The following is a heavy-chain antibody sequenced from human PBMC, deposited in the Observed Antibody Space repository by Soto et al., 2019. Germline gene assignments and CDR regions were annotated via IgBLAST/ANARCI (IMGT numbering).Heavy chain of an antibody. CDR1: GGSFSNSA. D-gene: IGHD6-19*01. V-gene: IGHV1-69*10. CDR2: IVPMYDVP. Sequence: SVKVSCKASGGSFSNSAISWVRQAPGRGLEWVGGIVPMYDVPVYAQSLQGRVKISADMSTTTVFMELSSLTSEDTAVFFCATEWGNRPVAGSEAFDVWGQGTVVTVSS. J-gene: IGHJ3*01. CDR3: ATEWGNRPVAGSEAFDV.